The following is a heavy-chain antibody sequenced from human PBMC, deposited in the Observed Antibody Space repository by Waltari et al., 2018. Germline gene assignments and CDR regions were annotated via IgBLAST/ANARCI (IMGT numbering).Heavy chain of an antibody. V-gene: IGHV1-8*01. CDR1: GYTFTSYD. Sequence: QVQLVQSGAEVKKPGASVKVSCKASGYTFTSYDINWVRQATGQGLEWMGWMNPNSGNTGYAQKFQGRVTMTRNTSISTAYMELSSLRSEDTAVYYCARDPGVRFLEWRYNWFDPWGQGTLVTVSS. CDR2: MNPNSGNT. D-gene: IGHD3-3*01. J-gene: IGHJ5*02. CDR3: ARDPGVRFLEWRYNWFDP.